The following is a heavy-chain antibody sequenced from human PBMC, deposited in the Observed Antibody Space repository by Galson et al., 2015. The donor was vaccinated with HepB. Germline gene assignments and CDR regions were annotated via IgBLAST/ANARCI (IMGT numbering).Heavy chain of an antibody. D-gene: IGHD2-21*01. CDR3: ARDCGGDCYSEGDAFDI. Sequence: SVKVSCKASGGTFSRYAISWVRQAPGQGLEWMGGIIPILGIANYAQKFQGRVTITADKSTSTAYMELSSLRSEDTAVYYCARDCGGDCYSEGDAFDIWGQGTMVTVSS. CDR1: GGTFSRYA. V-gene: IGHV1-69*10. CDR2: IIPILGIA. J-gene: IGHJ3*02.